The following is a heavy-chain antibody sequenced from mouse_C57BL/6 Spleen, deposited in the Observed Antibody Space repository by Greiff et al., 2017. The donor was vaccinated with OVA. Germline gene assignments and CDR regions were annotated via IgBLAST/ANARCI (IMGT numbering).Heavy chain of an antibody. Sequence: EVQGVESGGGLVKPGGSLKLSCAASGFTFSDYGMHWVRQAPEKGLEWVAYISSGSSTIYYADTVKGRFTISRDNAKNTLFLQMTSLRSEDTAMYYCARRAYYGYDGDAMDYWGQGTSVTVSS. CDR1: GFTFSDYG. V-gene: IGHV5-17*01. CDR2: ISSGSSTI. J-gene: IGHJ4*01. CDR3: ARRAYYGYDGDAMDY. D-gene: IGHD2-9*01.